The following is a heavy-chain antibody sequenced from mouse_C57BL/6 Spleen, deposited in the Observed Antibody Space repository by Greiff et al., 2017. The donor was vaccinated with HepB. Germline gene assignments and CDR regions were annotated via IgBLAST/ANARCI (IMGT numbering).Heavy chain of an antibody. CDR1: GYTFTDYY. Sequence: EVQLQQSGPELVKPGASVKISCKASGYTFTDYYMNWVKQSHGKSLEWIGDINPNNGGTSYNQKFKGKATLTVDKSSSTAYMELRSLTSEDSAVYYCARRGWDGYFDYWGQGTTLTVSS. V-gene: IGHV1-26*01. CDR2: INPNNGGT. J-gene: IGHJ2*01. D-gene: IGHD4-1*01. CDR3: ARRGWDGYFDY.